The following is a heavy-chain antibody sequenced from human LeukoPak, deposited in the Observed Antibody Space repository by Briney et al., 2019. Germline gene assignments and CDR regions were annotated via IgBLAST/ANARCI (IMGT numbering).Heavy chain of an antibody. CDR2: INSDGSSI. J-gene: IGHJ5*02. Sequence: GGSLKLSCAASGFTFSSYWMHWVRQAPGKGLVWVSRINSDGSSINYADSVKGRFTISRDNAKNTLYLQMNSLRAEDTAVYYCARSRIAAAGALNWFDPWGQGTLVTVSS. CDR1: GFTFSSYW. CDR3: ARSRIAAAGALNWFDP. D-gene: IGHD6-13*01. V-gene: IGHV3-74*01.